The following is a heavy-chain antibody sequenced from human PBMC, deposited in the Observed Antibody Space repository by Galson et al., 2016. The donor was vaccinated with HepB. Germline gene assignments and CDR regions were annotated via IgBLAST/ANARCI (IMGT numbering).Heavy chain of an antibody. CDR2: ICSGGST. J-gene: IGHJ4*02. D-gene: IGHD6-19*01. Sequence: SLRLSCAASGFTVSSNYMSWVRQAPGKGLEWVSVICSGGSTYYADSVKGRFTISRDNSKNTLYLQMNSLRAEDTAVYYCARLSWQWLVPIFDYWGQGTLVTVSS. V-gene: IGHV3-53*01. CDR3: ARLSWQWLVPIFDY. CDR1: GFTVSSNY.